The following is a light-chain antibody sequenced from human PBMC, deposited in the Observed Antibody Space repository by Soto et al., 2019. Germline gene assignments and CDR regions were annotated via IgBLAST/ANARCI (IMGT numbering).Light chain of an antibody. V-gene: IGKV4-1*01. CDR3: QQYHTTPYT. CDR1: QTVLYSSNNKNY. J-gene: IGKJ2*01. Sequence: DIVLTQSPDSLAVSLGERAAINCKSSQTVLYSSNNKNYLTWYQQKPGQPPKLLISWASTRESGVPDRFSGSGSETDFPLTISNLQAEDVAVYYCQQYHTTPYTFGQGTKLEIK. CDR2: WAS.